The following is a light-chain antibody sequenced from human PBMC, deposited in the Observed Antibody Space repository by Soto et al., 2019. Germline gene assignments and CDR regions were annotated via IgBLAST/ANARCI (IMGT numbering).Light chain of an antibody. Sequence: DIQMTQSPSSLSASVGDRVTITCLASQGIRNDLGWYQQKPGKAPKRMIYGASTLDDGVPSRFSGSGSGTECILTISSLQPEDVATYYCQQLKAYPFTLCPGTKVDI. CDR1: QGIRND. V-gene: IGKV1-17*01. J-gene: IGKJ3*01. CDR3: QQLKAYPFT. CDR2: GAS.